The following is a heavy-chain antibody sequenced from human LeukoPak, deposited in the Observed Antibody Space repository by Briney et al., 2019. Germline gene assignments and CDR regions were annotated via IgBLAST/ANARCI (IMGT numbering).Heavy chain of an antibody. D-gene: IGHD2/OR15-2a*01. J-gene: IGHJ4*02. CDR1: GFSFMNAW. CDR3: TTFYHEYSPY. Sequence: KPGGSLGLSCAASGFSFMNAWMIWVRQAPGKGLEWVGRIKSNADGGTPDYAAPARGRFTISRDDSKNTLYLQMNSLKTEDTAVYYCTTFYHEYSPYWGRGTLVTVSS. V-gene: IGHV3-15*01. CDR2: IKSNADGGTP.